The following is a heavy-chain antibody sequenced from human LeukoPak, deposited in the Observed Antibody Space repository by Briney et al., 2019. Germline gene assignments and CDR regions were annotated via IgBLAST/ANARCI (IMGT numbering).Heavy chain of an antibody. CDR2: INHSGST. D-gene: IGHD3-10*01. J-gene: IGHJ6*03. Sequence: PSETLSLTCTVSGGSISSSSYYWGWIRQPPGKGLEWIGEINHSGSTNYNPSLKSRVTISVDTSKNQFSLKLSSVTAADTAVYYCARCRSGITMVRGVINYYYYMDVWGKGTTVTISS. CDR3: ARCRSGITMVRGVINYYYYMDV. CDR1: GGSISSSSYY. V-gene: IGHV4-39*07.